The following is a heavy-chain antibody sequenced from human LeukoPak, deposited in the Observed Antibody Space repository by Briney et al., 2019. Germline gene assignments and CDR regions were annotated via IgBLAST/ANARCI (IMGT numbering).Heavy chain of an antibody. V-gene: IGHV3-74*01. CDR1: GFTFSSYW. CDR2: INSDGSST. J-gene: IGHJ4*02. CDR3: AKDREYSSSWNYYFDS. D-gene: IGHD6-13*01. Sequence: PGGSLRLSCAASGFTFSSYWMHWVRQAPGKGLVWVSRINSDGSSTSYADSVKGRFTISRDKSKNTMSLQMNSLRAEDTAVYFCAKDREYSSSWNYYFDSWGQGTLVTVSS.